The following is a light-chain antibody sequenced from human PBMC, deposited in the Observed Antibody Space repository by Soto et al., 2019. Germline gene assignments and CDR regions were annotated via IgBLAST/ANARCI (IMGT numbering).Light chain of an antibody. CDR3: QQYNKWPPIT. J-gene: IGKJ5*01. Sequence: EIVITPSPATVSVSPGGSGTLSCRASQSSSDTLAWYQHKPGQTPRLLIYDTSTRATGVPARFSGSWSGTEFTLTISSLQSEDFAIYYCQQYNKWPPITFGPGTRLEIK. V-gene: IGKV3-15*01. CDR2: DTS. CDR1: QSSSDT.